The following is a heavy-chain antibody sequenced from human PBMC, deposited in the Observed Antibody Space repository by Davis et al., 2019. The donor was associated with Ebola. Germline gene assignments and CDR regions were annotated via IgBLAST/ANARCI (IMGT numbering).Heavy chain of an antibody. J-gene: IGHJ3*02. CDR2: IYHSGST. CDR3: AREAYSSGWNAFDI. V-gene: IGHV4-4*02. D-gene: IGHD6-19*01. Sequence: MPSETLSLTCAVSGGSISSSNWWSWVRQPPGKGLEWIGEIYHSGSTNYNPSLKSRVTISVDTSKNQFSLKLSSVTAADTAVYYCAREAYSSGWNAFDIWGQGTMVTVSS. CDR1: GGSISSSNW.